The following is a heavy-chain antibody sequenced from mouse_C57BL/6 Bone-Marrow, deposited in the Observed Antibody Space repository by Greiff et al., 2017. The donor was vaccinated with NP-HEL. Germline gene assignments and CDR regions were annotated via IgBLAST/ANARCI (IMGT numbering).Heavy chain of an antibody. J-gene: IGHJ4*01. D-gene: IGHD2-5*01. V-gene: IGHV1-81*01. CDR1: GYTFTSYG. Sequence: VQLQQSGAELARPGASVKLSCKASGYTFTSYGISWVKQRTGQGLEWIGEIYPRSGNTYYNEKFKGKATLTADKSSSTAYMELRSLTSEDSAVYFCARETIVTTSYYAMDYWGQGTSVTVSS. CDR3: ARETIVTTSYYAMDY. CDR2: IYPRSGNT.